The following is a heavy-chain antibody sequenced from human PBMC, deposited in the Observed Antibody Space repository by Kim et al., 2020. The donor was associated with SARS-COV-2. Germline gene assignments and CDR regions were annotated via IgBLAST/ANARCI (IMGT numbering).Heavy chain of an antibody. CDR1: GFTFSNAW. J-gene: IGHJ6*02. CDR2: IKSKTDGGTT. V-gene: IGHV3-15*01. Sequence: GGSLRLSCAASGFTFSNAWMSWVRQAPGKGLEWVGRIKSKTDGGTTDYAAPVKGRFTISRDDSKNTLYLQMNSLKTEDTAVYYCTTDDIQGGNWNRAGPSYYYGMDVWGQGTTVTVSS. D-gene: IGHD1-20*01. CDR3: TTDDIQGGNWNRAGPSYYYGMDV.